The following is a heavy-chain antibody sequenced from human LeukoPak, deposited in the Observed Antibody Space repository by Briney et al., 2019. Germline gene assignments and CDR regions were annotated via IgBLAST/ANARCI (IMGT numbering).Heavy chain of an antibody. CDR1: GFTFSSYS. V-gene: IGHV3-48*01. J-gene: IGHJ4*02. Sequence: GGSLRLSCAASGFTFSSYSMNWVRQAPGKGLEWVSYISSSSSTIYYADSVKGRFTISRDNAKNSLYLQMNGLRVEDTAVYYCTRDWGGGSGAGIDYWGQGTLVTVSS. D-gene: IGHD3-10*01. CDR3: TRDWGGGSGAGIDY. CDR2: ISSSSSTI.